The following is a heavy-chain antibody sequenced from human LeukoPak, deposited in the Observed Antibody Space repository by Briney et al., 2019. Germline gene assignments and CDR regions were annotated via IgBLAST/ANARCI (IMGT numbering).Heavy chain of an antibody. Sequence: SETLSLTCIVSGASVSSGDHHWSWIRQPPGKGLEWIGYFYSGSTNYNPSLRSRVTISVDTSKNQFSLKLSSVTAADTAVYYCARLYYDSSGYYYFDYWGQGTLVTVSS. V-gene: IGHV4-61*08. J-gene: IGHJ4*02. CDR2: FYSGST. D-gene: IGHD3-22*01. CDR1: GASVSSGDHH. CDR3: ARLYYDSSGYYYFDY.